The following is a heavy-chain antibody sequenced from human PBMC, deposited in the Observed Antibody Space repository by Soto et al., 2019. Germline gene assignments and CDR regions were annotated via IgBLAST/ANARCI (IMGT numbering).Heavy chain of an antibody. CDR2: INTDGRTT. J-gene: IGHJ4*02. CDR1: GFTFSEYC. Sequence: GGPLRPSCVATGFTFSEYCLHWVRQAPWKVLVWVSRINTDGRTTNYADSVNGRFTTSRDNAKNTLYLQMNSLRAEDTSVYYCARLVSYSSSWHNFDYWGQGTMVT. D-gene: IGHD6-13*01. V-gene: IGHV3-74*01. CDR3: ARLVSYSSSWHNFDY.